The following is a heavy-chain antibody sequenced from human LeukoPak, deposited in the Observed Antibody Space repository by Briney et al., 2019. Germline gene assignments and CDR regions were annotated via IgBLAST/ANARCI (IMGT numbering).Heavy chain of an antibody. V-gene: IGHV3-23*01. Sequence: GGSLRLSCTASGFSFSTYGLCWVRQAPGTGLEWVSGMSYNCGNTHYNDSVKGRFTISRDNSKNTLFLQMKTLRGEDTAVYYCAKEEIGGSSLIDSWGQGTLVSVSS. CDR1: GFSFSTYG. CDR2: MSYNCGNT. D-gene: IGHD3-10*01. CDR3: AKEEIGGSSLIDS. J-gene: IGHJ4*02.